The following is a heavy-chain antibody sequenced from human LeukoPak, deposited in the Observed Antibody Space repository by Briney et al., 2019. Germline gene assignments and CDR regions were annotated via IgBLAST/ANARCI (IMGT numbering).Heavy chain of an antibody. J-gene: IGHJ5*02. CDR1: GFTFSSYA. Sequence: GGSLRLSCAASGFTFSSYAMHWVRQAPGKGLEWVAVISYDGSNKYYADSVKGRFTISRDNSKNTLYLQMNSLRAEDTAVYYCARARGDNWFDPWGRGTLVTVSS. CDR2: ISYDGSNK. CDR3: ARARGDNWFDP. V-gene: IGHV3-30-3*01.